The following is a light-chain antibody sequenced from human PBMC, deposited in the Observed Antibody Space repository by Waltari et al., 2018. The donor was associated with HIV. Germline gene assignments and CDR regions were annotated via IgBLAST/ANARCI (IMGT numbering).Light chain of an antibody. Sequence: QLVLTQSPSASASLGASAKLTCTLSSGHSDYAIAWHQQQAEKGPRFLMKLNSDGSHSKGDGIPDRFSGSSSGSERYLTISSLQSEDEADYYCQTWGTGIVFGGGTKLTVL. J-gene: IGLJ2*01. CDR3: QTWGTGIV. CDR2: LNSDGSH. CDR1: SGHSDYA. V-gene: IGLV4-69*01.